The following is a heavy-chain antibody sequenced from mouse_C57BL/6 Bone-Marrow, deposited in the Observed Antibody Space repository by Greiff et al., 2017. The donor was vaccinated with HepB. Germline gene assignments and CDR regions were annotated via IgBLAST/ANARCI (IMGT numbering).Heavy chain of an antibody. CDR3: AREYYGSSYGAMDY. Sequence: EVKLMESGGDLVKPGGSLKLSCAASGFTFSSSGMSWVRQTPDKRLEWVATISSGGSYTYYPDSVKGRFTISRDNAKNTLYLQMSSLKSEDTAMYYCAREYYGSSYGAMDYWGQGTSVTVSS. D-gene: IGHD1-1*01. J-gene: IGHJ4*01. CDR2: ISSGGSYT. CDR1: GFTFSSSG. V-gene: IGHV5-6*01.